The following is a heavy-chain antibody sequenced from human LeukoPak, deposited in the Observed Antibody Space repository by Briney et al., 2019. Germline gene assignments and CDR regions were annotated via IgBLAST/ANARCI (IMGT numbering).Heavy chain of an antibody. Sequence: PSETLSLTCTVSGGSISSYYWSWIRQPPGKGLEWIGYIYYSGSTNYNPPLKSRVTISVDTSKNQFSLKLSSVTAADTAVYYCAGTPITMVRGVKVGYFDYWGQGTLVTVSS. CDR3: AGTPITMVRGVKVGYFDY. CDR1: GGSISSYY. D-gene: IGHD3-10*01. CDR2: IYYSGST. J-gene: IGHJ4*02. V-gene: IGHV4-59*08.